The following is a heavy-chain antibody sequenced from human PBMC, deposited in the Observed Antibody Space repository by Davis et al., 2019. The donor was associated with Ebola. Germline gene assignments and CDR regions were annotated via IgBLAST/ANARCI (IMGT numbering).Heavy chain of an antibody. V-gene: IGHV5-51*01. CDR2: IYPCDSDT. D-gene: IGHD4-17*01. CDR3: ARLGPYDYGDPLGMDV. CDR1: GYIFTDYR. J-gene: IGHJ6*02. Sequence: GESPKISCQGPGYIFTDYRIDWVRQMPGKGLEWMGIIYPCDSDTRYSPSFQGKVTISADKSISTAYLQWSSLKASDTAMYYCARLGPYDYGDPLGMDVWGQGTTVTVSS.